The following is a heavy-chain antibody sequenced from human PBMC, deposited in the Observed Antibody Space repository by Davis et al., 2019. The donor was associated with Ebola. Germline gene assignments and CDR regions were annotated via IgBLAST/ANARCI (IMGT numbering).Heavy chain of an antibody. D-gene: IGHD4-23*01. CDR1: GYTFTSYY. J-gene: IGHJ6*02. CDR2: INPSGGST. V-gene: IGHV1-46*01. Sequence: ASVKVSCKASGYTFTSYYMHWVRQAPGQGLEWMGIINPSGGSTSYAQKFQGRVTMTRDTSTRTVYLELSSLRSEDTAVYYCARVRYGGGIGVYYYYYGMDVWGQGTTVTVSS. CDR3: ARVRYGGGIGVYYYYYGMDV.